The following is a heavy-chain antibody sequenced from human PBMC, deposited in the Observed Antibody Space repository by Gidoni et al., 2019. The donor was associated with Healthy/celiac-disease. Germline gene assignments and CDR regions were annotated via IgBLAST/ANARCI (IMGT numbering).Heavy chain of an antibody. J-gene: IGHJ4*02. CDR3: AKGTKGKYSSGWFDY. CDR1: GFTFADYA. V-gene: IGHV3-9*01. Sequence: EVQLVESGGGLVQPGRSLRLSCAATGFTFADYAMHWVRQAPGKGLGWVSGISWNRGSIGYADSVKGRFTISRDNAKNSLYLQMNSLRAEDTALYYCAKGTKGKYSSGWFDYWGQGTLVTVSS. D-gene: IGHD6-19*01. CDR2: ISWNRGSI.